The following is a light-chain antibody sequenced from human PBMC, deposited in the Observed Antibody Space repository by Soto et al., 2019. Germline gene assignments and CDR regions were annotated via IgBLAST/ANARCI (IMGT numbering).Light chain of an antibody. J-gene: IGLJ1*01. Sequence: QPVLTQPPSASGPPGQSVTISCTGTSSDVGGFNLVSWYQHHPGKAPKLMIYEVTKRPSGVPDRFSGSKSGNTASLTVSGLQTEDEADYYCSSYAGSIYVFGTGTKVTVL. V-gene: IGLV2-8*01. CDR1: SSDVGGFNL. CDR3: SSYAGSIYV. CDR2: EVT.